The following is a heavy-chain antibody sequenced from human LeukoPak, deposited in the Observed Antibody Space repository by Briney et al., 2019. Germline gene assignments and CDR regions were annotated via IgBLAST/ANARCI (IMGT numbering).Heavy chain of an antibody. D-gene: IGHD4-23*01. V-gene: IGHV3-23*01. CDR3: AKARPTVVTPNCIDD. Sequence: GGSLRLYCAASGFTFSSYAMSWVPPAPGQGREWVSTINGSGGSTSYADSVKGTFTISRANTKNTLNLQMNSLRAEDTAVYYCAKARPTVVTPNCIDDWGQGTLVTVSS. J-gene: IGHJ4*02. CDR2: INGSGGST. CDR1: GFTFSSYA.